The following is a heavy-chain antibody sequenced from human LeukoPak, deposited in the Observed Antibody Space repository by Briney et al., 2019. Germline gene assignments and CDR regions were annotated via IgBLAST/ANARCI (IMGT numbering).Heavy chain of an antibody. Sequence: ASVKVSCKASGYTFTSYDINWVRQATGQGLEWMGWMNPNSGNTGYAQKFQGRVTITRNTSISTAYMELSSLRSEDTAVYYCARGSSFGEFADYWGQGTLVTVSS. V-gene: IGHV1-8*03. CDR1: GYTFTSYD. CDR3: ARGSSFGEFADY. J-gene: IGHJ4*02. D-gene: IGHD3-10*01. CDR2: MNPNSGNT.